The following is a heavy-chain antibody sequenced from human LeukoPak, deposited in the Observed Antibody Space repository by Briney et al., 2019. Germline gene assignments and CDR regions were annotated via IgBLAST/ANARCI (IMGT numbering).Heavy chain of an antibody. CDR3: VSASGSYSYWLDP. D-gene: IGHD1-26*01. CDR2: IRKKVNGYTT. Sequence: GGSLRLSCVASGFSFSDYYMDWVRQAPGRGLEWVGRIRKKVNGYTTEYAASVKGRFTISRDDSKNSLFLQMNSLKTEDTAMYYCVSASGSYSYWLDPWGQGTLVTVSS. J-gene: IGHJ5*02. V-gene: IGHV3-72*01. CDR1: GFSFSDYY.